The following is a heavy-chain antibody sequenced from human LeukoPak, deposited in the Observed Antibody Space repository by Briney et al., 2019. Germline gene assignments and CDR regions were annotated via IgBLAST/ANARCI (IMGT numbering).Heavy chain of an antibody. D-gene: IGHD4-23*01. J-gene: IGHJ2*01. CDR2: IYHSGST. Sequence: PSQTLSLTCAVSGGSISSGGYSWSWIRQPPGKGLEWIGYIYHSGSTYYNPSLKSRVTISIDRSKNQFSLKLSSVTAADTAVYYCARVHRGGDWYFDLWSRGILVTVSS. CDR3: ARVHRGGDWYFDL. V-gene: IGHV4-30-2*01. CDR1: GGSISSGGYS.